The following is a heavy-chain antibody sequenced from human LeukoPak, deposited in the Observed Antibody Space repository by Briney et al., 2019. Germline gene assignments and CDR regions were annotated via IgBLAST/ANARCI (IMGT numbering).Heavy chain of an antibody. D-gene: IGHD6-13*01. V-gene: IGHV1-2*02. CDR2: ITPNSGGT. CDR1: GYTFTGYY. CDR3: ARVQYSSSWYWFDP. Sequence: ASVKVSCKASGYTFTGYYMRWVRQAPGQGLEWMGWITPNSGGTNYAQKFQGRVTMTRDTSISTAYMELSRLRSDDTAVYYCARVQYSSSWYWFDPWGKGTPVTVSS. J-gene: IGHJ5*02.